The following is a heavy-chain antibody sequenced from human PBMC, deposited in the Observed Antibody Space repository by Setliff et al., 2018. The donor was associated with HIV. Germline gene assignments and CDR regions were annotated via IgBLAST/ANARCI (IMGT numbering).Heavy chain of an antibody. J-gene: IGHJ4*02. Sequence: ASETLSLTCTVSGASTSNDYWNWIRQSPGKGLEWIGYISSSGSTNSNPSLKSRVTISVDMSNTQIFLSLTSVTAADTAVYYCARRLGATVFYYFDYWGQGTLVTVSS. CDR2: ISSSGST. CDR3: ARRLGATVFYYFDY. D-gene: IGHD3-16*01. V-gene: IGHV4-59*01. CDR1: GASTSNDY.